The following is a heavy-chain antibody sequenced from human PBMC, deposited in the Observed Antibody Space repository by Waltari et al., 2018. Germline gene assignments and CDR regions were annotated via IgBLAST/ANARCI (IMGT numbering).Heavy chain of an antibody. D-gene: IGHD6-19*01. CDR3: VSEYISGY. V-gene: IGHV3-7*01. Sequence: EAQLVESGGGLVQPGGSLRLSCASSGFLSHVWMDWVRQAPGKGLEWVASINEDGNKKDYVDSVKGRFTISRDNAKKSLYLQMNSLRVEDTAIYYCVSEYISGYWGQGTLVTVSS. CDR1: GFLSHVW. J-gene: IGHJ4*02. CDR2: INEDGNKK.